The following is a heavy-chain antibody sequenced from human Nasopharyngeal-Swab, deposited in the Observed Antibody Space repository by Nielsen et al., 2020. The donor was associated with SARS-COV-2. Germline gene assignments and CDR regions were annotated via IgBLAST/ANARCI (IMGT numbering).Heavy chain of an antibody. Sequence: WIRQPPGKGLEWIGRIYTSGSTNYNPSLKSRVTISVDTSKNQFSLKLSSVTAADTAVYYCANRVYYYDSSGYHQTALFDYWGQGTLVTVSS. CDR2: IYTSGST. CDR3: ANRVYYYDSSGYHQTALFDY. V-gene: IGHV4-4*07. J-gene: IGHJ4*02. D-gene: IGHD3-22*01.